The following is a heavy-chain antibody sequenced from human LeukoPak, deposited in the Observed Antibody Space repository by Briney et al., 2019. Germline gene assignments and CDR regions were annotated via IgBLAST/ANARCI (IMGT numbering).Heavy chain of an antibody. D-gene: IGHD1-14*01. CDR1: GSAISSYH. CDR2: IYYSGST. Sequence: SETLSLTCTGSGSAISSYHWSLFRQPPGKGLEWIGYIYYSGSTNYNPSLKSRVTISVDTSKNQFSLKLSSVTAADPAVYYCARGNPGHYWRRGTLVTVSS. J-gene: IGHJ4*02. V-gene: IGHV4-59*01. CDR3: ARGNPGHY.